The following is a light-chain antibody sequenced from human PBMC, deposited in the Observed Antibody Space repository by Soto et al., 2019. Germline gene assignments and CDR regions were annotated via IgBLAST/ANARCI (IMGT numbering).Light chain of an antibody. CDR3: QQSYTTPIT. Sequence: DIQMTQSPSSLSPSVEAKAFLPSRASQTISSHLNWYQQKPGKAPNLLVYAASSLQSGVPSRFTGSGSGIDFTLTISSLQPEDFATYFCQQSYTTPITFGQGTRLEIK. J-gene: IGKJ5*01. CDR1: QTISSH. V-gene: IGKV1-39*01. CDR2: AAS.